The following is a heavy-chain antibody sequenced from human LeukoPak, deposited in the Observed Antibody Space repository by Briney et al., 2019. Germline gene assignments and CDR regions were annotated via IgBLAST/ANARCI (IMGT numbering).Heavy chain of an antibody. D-gene: IGHD2-15*01. J-gene: IGHJ3*02. CDR1: GGTFSSYA. CDR2: IIPIFGTA. CDR3: AVSDCSGGSCYSLLNAFDI. Sequence: ASVKVSCKASGGTFSSYAISRVRQAPGQGLEWMGGIIPIFGTANYAQKFQGRVTITADESTSTAYMELSSLRSEDTAVYYCAVSDCSGGSCYSLLNAFDIWGQGTMVTISS. V-gene: IGHV1-69*13.